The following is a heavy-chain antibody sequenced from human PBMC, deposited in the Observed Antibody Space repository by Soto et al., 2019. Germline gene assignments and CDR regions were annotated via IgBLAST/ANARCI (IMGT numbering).Heavy chain of an antibody. Sequence: PSETLSLTCAVSGGSISSGGYSWSWIRQPPGKGLEWIGYIYHSGSTYYNPSLKSRVTISVDRSKNQFSLKLSSVTAADTAVYYCARGVTMVRGVTYGWYFDLWGRGTLVTVSS. V-gene: IGHV4-30-2*01. J-gene: IGHJ2*01. CDR1: GGSISSGGYS. D-gene: IGHD3-10*01. CDR2: IYHSGST. CDR3: ARGVTMVRGVTYGWYFDL.